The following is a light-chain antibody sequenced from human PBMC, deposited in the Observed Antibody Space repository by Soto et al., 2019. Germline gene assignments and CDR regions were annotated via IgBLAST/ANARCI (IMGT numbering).Light chain of an antibody. J-gene: IGLJ2*01. CDR2: DNN. Sequence: QSVLTQPPSVSAAPGQKVTISCSGGSSNIGNNYVSWYQQLPGTAPKLLIYDNNERPSGIPDRFSGSKSGTSATLGITGLQTGDEVDYYCGTWDSSLSSVVFGGGTKLTVL. CDR3: GTWDSSLSSVV. V-gene: IGLV1-51*01. CDR1: SSNIGNNY.